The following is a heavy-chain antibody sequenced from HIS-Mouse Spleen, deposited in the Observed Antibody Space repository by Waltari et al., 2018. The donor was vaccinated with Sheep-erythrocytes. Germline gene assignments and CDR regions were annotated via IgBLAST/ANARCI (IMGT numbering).Heavy chain of an antibody. CDR1: GGSISSSSYY. CDR3: ARSSSWYVGVFDY. CDR2: IYYSGST. D-gene: IGHD6-13*01. J-gene: IGHJ4*02. V-gene: IGHV4-39*01. Sequence: QLQLQESGPGLVKPSETLPLTCTVSGGSISSSSYYWGWIRQPPGKGLEWIGSIYYSGSTYSNPSLKSRVTISVDTSKNQFSLKLSSVTAADTAVYYCARSSSWYVGVFDYWGQGTLVTVSS.